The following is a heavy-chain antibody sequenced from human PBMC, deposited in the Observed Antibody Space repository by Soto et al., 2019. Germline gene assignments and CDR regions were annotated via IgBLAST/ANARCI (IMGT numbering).Heavy chain of an antibody. D-gene: IGHD4-17*01. CDR3: ARIIRTTVTTLYYFDY. CDR2: IYYSGST. V-gene: IGHV4-61*01. Sequence: PSETLSLTCTVSGGSVSSGSYYWSWIRQPPGKGLEWIGYIYYSGSTNYNPSLKSRVTISVDTSKNQFSLKLSSVTAADTAVYYCARIIRTTVTTLYYFDYWGQGTLVTV. CDR1: GGSVSSGSYY. J-gene: IGHJ4*02.